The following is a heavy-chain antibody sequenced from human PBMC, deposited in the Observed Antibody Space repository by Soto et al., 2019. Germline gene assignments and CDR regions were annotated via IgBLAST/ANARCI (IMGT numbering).Heavy chain of an antibody. CDR1: GGTFSSYA. CDR3: ARTSYDFWSGYGGYYYYGMDV. Sequence: QVQLVQSGAEVKKPGSSVKVSCKASGGTFSSYAISWVRQAPGQGLEWMGGIIPIFGTANYAQKFQGRVTITADESTSTSYMELSSLRSEDTAVYYCARTSYDFWSGYGGYYYYGMDVWGQGTTVTGSS. D-gene: IGHD3-3*01. V-gene: IGHV1-69*12. CDR2: IIPIFGTA. J-gene: IGHJ6*02.